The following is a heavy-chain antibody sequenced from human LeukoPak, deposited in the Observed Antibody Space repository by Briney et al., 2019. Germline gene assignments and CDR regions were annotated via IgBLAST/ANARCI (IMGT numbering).Heavy chain of an antibody. Sequence: ASVKVSCKASGYTFTGYYMHWVRQAPGQGLEWMGWISPNSGGTNYAQKFQGRVTMTRDTSISTAYMELSRLRSDDTAVYYCARVSVVGASRWDYWGQGTLVTVSS. V-gene: IGHV1-2*02. J-gene: IGHJ4*02. CDR1: GYTFTGYY. D-gene: IGHD1-26*01. CDR3: ARVSVVGASRWDY. CDR2: ISPNSGGT.